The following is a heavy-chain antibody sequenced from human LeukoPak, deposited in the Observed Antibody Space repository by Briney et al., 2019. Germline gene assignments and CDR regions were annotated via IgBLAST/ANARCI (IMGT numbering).Heavy chain of an antibody. CDR2: IGTAGDT. V-gene: IGHV3-13*01. Sequence: PGGSLRLSCAASGFTFSSYDMHWVRQATGKGLEWVSAIGTAGDTYYPGSVKGRFTISRENAKNSLYLQMNSLRAGDTAVYYCARANRYYFFWSGYHYYFDYGAQGPLATVSS. D-gene: IGHD3-3*01. CDR1: GFTFSSYD. CDR3: ARANRYYFFWSGYHYYFDY. J-gene: IGHJ4*02.